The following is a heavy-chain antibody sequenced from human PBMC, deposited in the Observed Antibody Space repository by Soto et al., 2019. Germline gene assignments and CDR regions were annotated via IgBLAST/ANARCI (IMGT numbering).Heavy chain of an antibody. V-gene: IGHV3-30-3*01. D-gene: IGHD3-9*01. CDR1: GFSFIKYA. CDR3: ARSQYYDILTGYPTPVYYYYAKDV. Sequence: PGGSLRLSCAASGFSFIKYAMHWVRQAPGKGLEWVAFMSYDGSNKYYADSVKGRFTISRDNSKDTLYLQLNSLRADDTAVYYCARSQYYDILTGYPTPVYYYYAKDVWGQGTTVTVSS. J-gene: IGHJ6*02. CDR2: MSYDGSNK.